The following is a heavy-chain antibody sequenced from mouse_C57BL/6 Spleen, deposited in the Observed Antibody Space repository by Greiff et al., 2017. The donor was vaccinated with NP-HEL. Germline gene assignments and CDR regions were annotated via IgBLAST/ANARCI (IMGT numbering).Heavy chain of an antibody. V-gene: IGHV1-52*01. Sequence: VQLQQPGAELVRPGSSVKLSCKASGYTFTSYWMQWVKQRPIQGLEWIGNIDPSDSETHYNQKFKDKATLTVDKSSSTAYMQLSSLTSEDAAVYYCARRGWDVWGQGTLVTVSA. CDR1: GYTFTSYW. J-gene: IGHJ3*02. CDR3: ARRGWDV. CDR2: IDPSDSET. D-gene: IGHD4-1*01.